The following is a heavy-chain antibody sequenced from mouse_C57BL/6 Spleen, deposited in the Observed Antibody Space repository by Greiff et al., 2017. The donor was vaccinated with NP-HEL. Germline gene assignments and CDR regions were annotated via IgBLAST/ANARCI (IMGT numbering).Heavy chain of an antibody. Sequence: QVQLQQSGAELVRPGTSVKVSCKASGYAFTNYLIEWVKQRPGQGLEWIGVINPGSGGTNYNEKFKGKATLTADKSSSTAYMQLSSLTSEDSAVYFCARSSVLGTTVVDFDYWGQGTTLTVSS. CDR1: GYAFTNYL. J-gene: IGHJ2*01. CDR3: ARSSVLGTTVVDFDY. D-gene: IGHD1-1*01. CDR2: INPGSGGT. V-gene: IGHV1-54*01.